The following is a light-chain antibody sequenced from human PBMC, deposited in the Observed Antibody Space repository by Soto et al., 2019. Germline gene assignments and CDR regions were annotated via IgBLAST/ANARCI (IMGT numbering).Light chain of an antibody. J-gene: IGLJ2*01. CDR2: QDT. CDR1: KLGDKY. V-gene: IGLV3-1*01. CDR3: QAWDSSTVV. Sequence: SYELTQPPSVSVSPGQAASITCSGDKLGDKYASWYQQKPGQSPVLVIYQDTKRPTGIPERFSGSNSGNTATLTIRGTQAMDEADYYCQAWDSSTVVFGGGTKLTVL.